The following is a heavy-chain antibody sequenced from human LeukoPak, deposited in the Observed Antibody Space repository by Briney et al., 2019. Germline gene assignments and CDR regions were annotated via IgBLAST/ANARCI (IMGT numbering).Heavy chain of an antibody. CDR3: ARLASYYYYYMDV. V-gene: IGHV1-18*04. CDR2: ISAYNGNT. J-gene: IGHJ6*03. D-gene: IGHD2-21*01. Sequence: GASVKVSCKASGYTFTGYYMHWVRQVPGQGLEWMGWISAYNGNTNYAQKLQGRVTMTTDTSTSTAYMELRSLRSDDTAVYYCARLASYYYYYMDVWGKGTTVTVSS. CDR1: GYTFTGYY.